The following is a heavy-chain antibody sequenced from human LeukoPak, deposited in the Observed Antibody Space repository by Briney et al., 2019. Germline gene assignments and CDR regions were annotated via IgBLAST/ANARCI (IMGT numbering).Heavy chain of an antibody. Sequence: ASVKVSCKASGYTFTAYYIHWIRQAPGHGLEWMGWINPKTGRTNYAQKFQGRVTMTKDTSTTTVSMDLSSLTSDDTAVYFCARDPETYNGWFDPWGQGTLVTVSS. CDR2: INPKTGRT. V-gene: IGHV1-2*02. CDR1: GYTFTAYY. J-gene: IGHJ5*02. D-gene: IGHD1-1*01. CDR3: ARDPETYNGWFDP.